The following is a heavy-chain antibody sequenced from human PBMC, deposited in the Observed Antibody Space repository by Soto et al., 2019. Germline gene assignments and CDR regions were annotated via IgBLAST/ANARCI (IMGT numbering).Heavy chain of an antibody. D-gene: IGHD3-10*01. CDR3: ARVPGP. J-gene: IGHJ5*02. V-gene: IGHV4-30-2*01. CDR2: IYHSGST. CDR1: GGAISRGGYS. Sequence: QLQLPESGSGLVKPSQTLSLTCAVSGGAISRGGYSWSWIRQPPGKCLEWIGYIYHSGSTYYNPSLKSRVTISVDRSKNQFTLKLSSVTAADTAVYYCARVPGPWGQGTLVTVSS.